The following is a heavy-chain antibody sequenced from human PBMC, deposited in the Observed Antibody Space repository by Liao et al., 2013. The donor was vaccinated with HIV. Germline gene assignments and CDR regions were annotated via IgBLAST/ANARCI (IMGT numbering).Heavy chain of an antibody. CDR2: VSASGST. Sequence: QVQLQESGPGLVKPSQTLSLTCSVSGGSISSGSNYWNWIRQPAGRGLEWIGRVSASGSTNSNPSLKSRVTISVDTSKNQFSLNLNSVTAADTAMYYCARWGFLFFDYWGQGALVTVSS. CDR3: ARWGFLFFDY. J-gene: IGHJ4*02. D-gene: IGHD7-27*01. V-gene: IGHV4-61*02. CDR1: GGSISSGSNY.